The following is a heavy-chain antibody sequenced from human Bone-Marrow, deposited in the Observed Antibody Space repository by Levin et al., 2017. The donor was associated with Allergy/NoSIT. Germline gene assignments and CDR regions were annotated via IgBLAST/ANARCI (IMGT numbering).Heavy chain of an antibody. CDR1: GFTFSSYS. CDR3: ARGGTTGAAHFDY. J-gene: IGHJ4*02. Sequence: GGSLRLSCAASGFTFSSYSMNWVRQAPGKGLEWVSSISSSSSYIYYADSVKGRFTISRDNAKNSLYLQMNSLRAEDTAVYYCARGGTTGAAHFDYWGQGTLVTVSA. D-gene: IGHD1-26*01. V-gene: IGHV3-21*01. CDR2: ISSSSSYI.